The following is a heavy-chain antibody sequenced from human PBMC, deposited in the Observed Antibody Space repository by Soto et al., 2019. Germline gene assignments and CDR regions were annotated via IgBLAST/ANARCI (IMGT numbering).Heavy chain of an antibody. D-gene: IGHD4-4*01. CDR1: GGSISNYF. CDR2: MYYSGTT. V-gene: IGHV4-59*01. CDR3: ARVIPPTVLAPQFDP. Sequence: SETLSLTCTVVGGSISNYFWSWIRQPPGKGLEWIGYMYYSGTTYYNPSLKSRVTISVDTSKSQSSLNLSSVPAADTAVYYCARVIPPTVLAPQFDPWGPGTLVTFSS. J-gene: IGHJ5*02.